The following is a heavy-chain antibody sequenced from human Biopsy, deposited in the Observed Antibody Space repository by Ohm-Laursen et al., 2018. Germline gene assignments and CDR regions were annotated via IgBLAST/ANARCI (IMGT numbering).Heavy chain of an antibody. CDR3: ARGYAGLYEAFDF. CDR2: IYNDVST. V-gene: IGHV4-61*01. Sequence: PGTLSLTCTVSGASVSSGSYDWSWIRQPPGKGLEWIGNIYNDVSTKYNPSLRSRVTISADKSANQFSLKLRSVTAADTAVYYCARGYAGLYEAFDFWGQGTVVTVAS. CDR1: GASVSSGSYD. D-gene: IGHD5-18*01. J-gene: IGHJ3*01.